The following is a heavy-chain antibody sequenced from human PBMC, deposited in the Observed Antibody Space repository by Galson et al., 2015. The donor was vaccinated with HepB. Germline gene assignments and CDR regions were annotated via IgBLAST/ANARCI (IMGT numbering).Heavy chain of an antibody. V-gene: IGHV1-2*06. Sequence: SVKVSCKASGYTFTGYYMHWVRQAPGQGLEWMGRINPNSGGTNYAQKFQGRVTMTRDTSISTAYMELSRLRSDDTAVYYCASSGWYYDSRYFQHWGQGTLVTVS. D-gene: IGHD3-22*01. CDR3: ASSGWYYDSRYFQH. J-gene: IGHJ1*01. CDR1: GYTFTGYY. CDR2: INPNSGGT.